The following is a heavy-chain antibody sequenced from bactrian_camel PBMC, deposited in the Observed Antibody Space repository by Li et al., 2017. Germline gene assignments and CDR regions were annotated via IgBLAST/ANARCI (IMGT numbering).Heavy chain of an antibody. CDR2: IGRYGNT. V-gene: IGHV3S55*01. CDR1: GYTLATYC. D-gene: IGHD5*01. Sequence: HVQLVESGGGSVQAGGSLRLSCASSGYTLATYCMGWFRQTPGKEREGVAYIGRYGNTRYSDSVKGRFTISKDNAKSTLYLQMNGLKPEDSAMYFCAAKGSRLCSLTTVDPAFGYWGQGTQVTVS. J-gene: IGHJ6*01. CDR3: AAKGSRLCSLTTVDPAFGY.